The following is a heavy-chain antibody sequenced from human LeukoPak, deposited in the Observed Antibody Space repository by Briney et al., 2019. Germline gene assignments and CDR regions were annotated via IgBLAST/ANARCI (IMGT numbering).Heavy chain of an antibody. CDR2: IYYSGST. Sequence: SETLSLTCTVSGGSISSSSYYWGWIRQPPGKGLEWIGSIYYSGSTYYNPSLKSRVTISVDTSKNQFSLKLSSVTAADTAVYYCARDVSDFWSGYVEYYYYGMDVWGQGTTVTVSS. D-gene: IGHD3-3*01. V-gene: IGHV4-39*02. CDR1: GGSISSSSYY. CDR3: ARDVSDFWSGYVEYYYYGMDV. J-gene: IGHJ6*02.